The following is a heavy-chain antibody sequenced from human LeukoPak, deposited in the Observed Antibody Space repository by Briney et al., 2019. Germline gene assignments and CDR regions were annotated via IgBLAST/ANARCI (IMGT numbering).Heavy chain of an antibody. J-gene: IGHJ4*02. CDR2: ISYDGSNK. CDR3: ARDPYYYDSSGYYYAPGPFDY. Sequence: PGGSLRLSCAASGFTFSRYGMHWVRQAPGKGLEWAAVISYDGSNKYYADSVKGRFTISRDNSKNTLYLQMGSLRAEDMAVYYCARDPYYYDSSGYYYAPGPFDYWGQGPLVTVSS. CDR1: GFTFSRYG. D-gene: IGHD3-22*01. V-gene: IGHV3-30*03.